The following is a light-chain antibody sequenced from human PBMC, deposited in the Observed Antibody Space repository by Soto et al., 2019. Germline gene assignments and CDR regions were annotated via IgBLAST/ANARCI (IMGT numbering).Light chain of an antibody. CDR3: LLYVGSGIWV. V-gene: IGLV8-61*01. CDR1: SGSVSTNNY. CDR2: ATN. Sequence: QTVVTQEPSFSVSPGRTVTLTCGLSSGSVSTNNYPAWYQQTPGQATRTLIYATNSRSSGVPGRFSGSILGNKAALTITGALADDESDYYCLLYVGSGIWVFGGGTKLTVL. J-gene: IGLJ3*02.